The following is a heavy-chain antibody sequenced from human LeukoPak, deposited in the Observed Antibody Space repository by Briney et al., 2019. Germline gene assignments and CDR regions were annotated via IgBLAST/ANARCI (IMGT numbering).Heavy chain of an antibody. CDR3: VKDGYADGSVFDY. D-gene: IGHD3-10*01. CDR2: ISSNGGST. V-gene: IGHV3-64D*06. J-gene: IGHJ4*02. Sequence: GGSLRLSCSASGFTFSNYAMHWVRQAPGKGLEYVSAISSNGGSTYFADSVKGRFTISRDNSKSTLYLQMSSLRAEDTAVYYCVKDGYADGSVFDYWGQGTLVTVSS. CDR1: GFTFSNYA.